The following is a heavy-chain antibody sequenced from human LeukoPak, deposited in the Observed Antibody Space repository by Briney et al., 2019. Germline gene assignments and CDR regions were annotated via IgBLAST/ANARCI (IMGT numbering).Heavy chain of an antibody. CDR3: ARGGAAAGTQGWFDP. CDR1: GYTFTSYD. CDR2: INPNSGGT. D-gene: IGHD6-13*01. V-gene: IGHV1-2*02. Sequence: ASVKVSCKASGYTFTSYDINWVRQAPGQGLEWMGWINPNSGGTNYAQKFQGRVTMTRDTSISTAYMELSRLRSDDTAVYYCARGGAAAGTQGWFDPWGQGTLVTVSS. J-gene: IGHJ5*02.